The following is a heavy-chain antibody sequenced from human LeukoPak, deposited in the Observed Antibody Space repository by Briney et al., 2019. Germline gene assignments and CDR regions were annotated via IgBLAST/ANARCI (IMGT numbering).Heavy chain of an antibody. CDR2: IDPDSGGA. Sequence: ASVKVSCKASGYSFSEYYIHWVRQAPGQGLEWMGCIDPDSGGANYAQKFQGRVTMTRDTSISTAYMELSSLTSNDTAVYYCARDVDPYCNFGSCYDYWGQGTQVTVSS. CDR1: GYSFSEYY. CDR3: ARDVDPYCNFGSCYDY. J-gene: IGHJ4*02. D-gene: IGHD2-15*01. V-gene: IGHV1-2*02.